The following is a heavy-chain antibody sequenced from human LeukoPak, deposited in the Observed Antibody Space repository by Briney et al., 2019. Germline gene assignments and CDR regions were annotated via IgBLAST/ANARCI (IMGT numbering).Heavy chain of an antibody. V-gene: IGHV4-4*07. D-gene: IGHD1/OR15-1a*01. Sequence: PSETLSLTCTVSGGSISGYYWIWIRQPAGKGLEWVARIYTDGSTDYNPSLKSRVTMSIDTSKSQFSLKLSSVTAADTAVYYCAKVYSWNNVFDPWGQGTLVTVSS. J-gene: IGHJ5*02. CDR1: GGSISGYY. CDR3: AKVYSWNNVFDP. CDR2: IYTDGST.